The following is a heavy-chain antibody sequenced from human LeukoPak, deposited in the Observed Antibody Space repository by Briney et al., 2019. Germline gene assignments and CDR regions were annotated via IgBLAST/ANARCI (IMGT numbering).Heavy chain of an antibody. J-gene: IGHJ4*02. V-gene: IGHV1-2*02. CDR2: INPNSGGT. CDR3: ARDSSGWSIFGGLSPRY. D-gene: IGHD6-19*01. Sequence: GASVKVSCKASGYTFTGYYMHWVRQAPGQGLEWMGWINPNSGGTNYAQKFQGRVTMTRDTSISTAYMELSRLRSDDTAVYYCARDSSGWSIFGGLSPRYWGQGTPVTVSS. CDR1: GYTFTGYY.